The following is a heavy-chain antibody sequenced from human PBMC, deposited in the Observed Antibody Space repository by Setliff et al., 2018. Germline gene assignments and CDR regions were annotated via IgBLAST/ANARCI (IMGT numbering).Heavy chain of an antibody. CDR3: ARSYYGSGSYYLKVVYYYYGMDV. CDR1: GGTFSSYT. J-gene: IGHJ6*02. D-gene: IGHD3-10*01. Sequence: ASVKVSCKASGGTFSSYTISWVRQAPGQGLEWMGWMNPNSGNTGYAQKFQGRVTITRNTSISTAYMELSSLRSEDTAVYYCARSYYGSGSYYLKVVYYYYGMDVWGQGTTVTVSS. V-gene: IGHV1-8*03. CDR2: MNPNSGNT.